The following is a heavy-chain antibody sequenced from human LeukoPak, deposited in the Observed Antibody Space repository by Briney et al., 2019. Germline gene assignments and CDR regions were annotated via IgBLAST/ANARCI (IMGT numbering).Heavy chain of an antibody. CDR1: GGSISSYY. Sequence: SETLSLTCTVSGGSISSYYWSWIRQPPGKGLEWIGYIYYSGSTNYNPSLKSRVTISVDTSKNQFSLKLSSVTAADTAVYYRARLGYYYYMDVWGKGTTVTVSS. CDR3: ARLGYYYYMDV. J-gene: IGHJ6*03. V-gene: IGHV4-59*01. CDR2: IYYSGST.